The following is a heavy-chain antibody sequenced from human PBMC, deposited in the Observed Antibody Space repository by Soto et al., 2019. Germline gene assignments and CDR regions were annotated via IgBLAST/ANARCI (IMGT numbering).Heavy chain of an antibody. V-gene: IGHV3-7*01. Sequence: EVQLVESGGGLVQPGGSPRLSCAASGFTFSSYWMSWVRQAPGKGLEWVANIKQDGSEKYYVDSVKGRFTISRDNAKNSLYLQMNSLRAEDTAVYYCARPKLLWFGELSYFDYWGQGILATVSS. J-gene: IGHJ4*02. D-gene: IGHD3-10*01. CDR1: GFTFSSYW. CDR3: ARPKLLWFGELSYFDY. CDR2: IKQDGSEK.